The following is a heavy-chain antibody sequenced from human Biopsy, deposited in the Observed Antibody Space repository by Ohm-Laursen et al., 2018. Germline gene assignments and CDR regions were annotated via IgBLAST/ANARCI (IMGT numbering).Heavy chain of an antibody. D-gene: IGHD1-26*01. CDR3: ARDPIVGSKADGMDV. J-gene: IGHJ6*02. CDR2: IWYDGSNK. V-gene: IGHV3-33*01. CDR1: GFTFSNYG. Sequence: SLRLSCTAPGFTFSNYGMHWVRQAPGKGLEWLAVIWYDGSNKYYGDSVQGRFTISRDNSKNTVYLQMNSLRVEDTAVYYCARDPIVGSKADGMDVWGQGTTVTVSS.